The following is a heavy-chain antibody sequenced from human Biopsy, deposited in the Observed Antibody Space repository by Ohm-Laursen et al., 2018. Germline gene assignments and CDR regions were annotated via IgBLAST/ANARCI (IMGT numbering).Heavy chain of an antibody. CDR3: SREQHYYSA. Sequence: SVNVSCNTPGYTFTDDQIHWVREAPGQGLEWMGLVNPKKGDTRYAQKFQGRVTMTSDVSVATAYMELTGLTSDDTAVYLCSREQHYYSAWGQGTLVTVSS. CDR1: GYTFTDDQ. J-gene: IGHJ5*02. D-gene: IGHD2-21*02. CDR2: VNPKKGDT. V-gene: IGHV1-2*06.